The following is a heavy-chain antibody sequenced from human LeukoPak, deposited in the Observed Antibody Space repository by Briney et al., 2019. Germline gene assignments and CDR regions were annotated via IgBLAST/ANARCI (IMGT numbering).Heavy chain of an antibody. CDR1: VYTFTSHD. CDR2: MNPNRGNT. V-gene: IGHV1-8*01. J-gene: IGHJ5*02. D-gene: IGHD3-3*01. Sequence: ASVKVSCKASVYTFTSHDINWVRQATGQGLEWMGWMNPNRGNTGYAQKFQGRVTVTRNTSISTAYMELSSLRSEDTAVYYCARGATTVFTIFGVVTQHNWFDPWGQGTLVTVSS. CDR3: ARGATTVFTIFGVVTQHNWFDP.